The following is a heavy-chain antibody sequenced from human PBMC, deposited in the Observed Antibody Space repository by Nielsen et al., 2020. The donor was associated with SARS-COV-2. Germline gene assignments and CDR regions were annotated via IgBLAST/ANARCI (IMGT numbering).Heavy chain of an antibody. CDR2: ISSSSSYI. CDR3: ARDVQMTTVTPNAFVFYGMDV. D-gene: IGHD4-17*01. V-gene: IGHV3-21*01. Sequence: GESLRLSCAASGFTFSSYSMNWVRQAPGKGLEWVSSISSSSSYIYYADSVKDRFTISRDNAKNSLYLQMNSLRAEDTAVYYCARDVQMTTVTPNAFVFYGMDVWGQGTTVTVSS. J-gene: IGHJ6*02. CDR1: GFTFSSYS.